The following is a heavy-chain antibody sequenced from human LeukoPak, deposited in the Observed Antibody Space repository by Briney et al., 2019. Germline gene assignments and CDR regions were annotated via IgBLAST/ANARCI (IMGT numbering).Heavy chain of an antibody. J-gene: IGHJ4*02. CDR3: AKSPLTTVTHGLFDY. CDR2: ISGSGGST. Sequence: PGGSLRPSCAASGFTFSSYAMSWVRQAPGKGLEWVSAISGSGGSTYYADSVKGRFTISRDNSKNTLYLQMNSLRAEDTAVYYCAKSPLTTVTHGLFDYWGQGTLVTVSS. D-gene: IGHD4-11*01. V-gene: IGHV3-23*01. CDR1: GFTFSSYA.